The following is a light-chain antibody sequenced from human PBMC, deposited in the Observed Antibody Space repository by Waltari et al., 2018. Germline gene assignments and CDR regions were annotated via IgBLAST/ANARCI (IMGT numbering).Light chain of an antibody. V-gene: IGKV3D-15*01. J-gene: IGKJ1*01. CDR1: QSVGST. Sequence: ETVMMQSPATLSLSPGERATLSCRASQSVGSTLAWYQQKPGQAPRLLIYDASSRATGIPDRFSGSGSGTEFTLTISSLDPEDVGVYYCQKYNDWPWTFGQGTKVEIK. CDR2: DAS. CDR3: QKYNDWPWT.